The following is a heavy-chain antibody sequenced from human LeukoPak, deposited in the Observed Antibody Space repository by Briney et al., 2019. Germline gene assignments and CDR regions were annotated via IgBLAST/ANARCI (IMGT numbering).Heavy chain of an antibody. J-gene: IGHJ4*02. D-gene: IGHD3-22*01. V-gene: IGHV3-48*03. CDR3: ARARGPTDYYDSSGYGGELGY. Sequence: GGSLRLSCAASGLTFSSYEMNWVRQAPGKGLEWVSYISSSGSTIYYADSVKGRFTISRDNAKNSLYLQMNSLRAEDTAVYYCARARGPTDYYDSSGYGGELGYWGQGTLVTVSS. CDR1: GLTFSSYE. CDR2: ISSSGSTI.